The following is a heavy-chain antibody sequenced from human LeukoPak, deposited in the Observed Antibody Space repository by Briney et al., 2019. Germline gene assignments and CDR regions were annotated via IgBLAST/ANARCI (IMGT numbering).Heavy chain of an antibody. CDR1: GGSISSYY. CDR2: IYYSGST. J-gene: IGHJ4*02. D-gene: IGHD6-19*01. Sequence: KPSETLSLTCTVSGGSISSYYWSWIRQPPGKGLEWIGYIYYSGSTNYNPSLKSRVTISVDTSKNQFSLKLSSVTAADTAVYFCVRRTYSSDYYYFDYWGQGTLVTVSS. CDR3: VRRTYSSDYYYFDY. V-gene: IGHV4-59*08.